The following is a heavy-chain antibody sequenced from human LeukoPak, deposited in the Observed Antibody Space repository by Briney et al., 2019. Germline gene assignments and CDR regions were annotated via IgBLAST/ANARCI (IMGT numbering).Heavy chain of an antibody. CDR1: GFTFSNYG. CDR3: AKLPPRAATHLNFDS. V-gene: IGHV3-23*01. Sequence: PGGSLRLSCAASGFTFSNYGISWVRQAPRKGLEWVSLISSSGANTYYADSVKGRFTIPRDNSNNTLFLQMNSLRAEDTAIYYCAKLPPRAATHLNFDSWGQGTQVTVSS. D-gene: IGHD2-15*01. J-gene: IGHJ4*02. CDR2: ISSSGANT.